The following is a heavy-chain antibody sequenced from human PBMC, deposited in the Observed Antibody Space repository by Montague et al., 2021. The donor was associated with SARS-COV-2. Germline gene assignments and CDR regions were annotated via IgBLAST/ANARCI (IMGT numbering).Heavy chain of an antibody. V-gene: IGHV4-59*02. CDR2: IYDNGST. J-gene: IGHJ4*02. Sequence: SETLSLTCIVSGSSVRSYYWGWIRQPPGKGLEWIGYIYDNGSTNYNPSLKSRVTISVDTSKNQFSLKLSSVTAADTAVYYCARENTVTTFGGPYYIDSWGQGTLVTVSA. D-gene: IGHD4-17*01. CDR1: GSSVRSYY. CDR3: ARENTVTTFGGPYYIDS.